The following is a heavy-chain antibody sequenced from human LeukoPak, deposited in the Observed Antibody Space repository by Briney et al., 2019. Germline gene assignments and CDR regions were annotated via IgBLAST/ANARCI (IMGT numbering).Heavy chain of an antibody. J-gene: IGHJ5*02. CDR3: PRSYGGSTYNWFDP. D-gene: IGHD3-10*01. CDR1: GGSFSTHY. V-gene: IGHV4-34*01. Sequence: WETLSLTCAVYGGSFSTHYCHWLRHPPGKGLEWIGEINHSGTSNYKPSLKSRATISLDTSKNQYSLMLTSVPAAHEAVFYFPRSYGGSTYNWFDPCGQGSLVTVSS. CDR2: INHSGTS.